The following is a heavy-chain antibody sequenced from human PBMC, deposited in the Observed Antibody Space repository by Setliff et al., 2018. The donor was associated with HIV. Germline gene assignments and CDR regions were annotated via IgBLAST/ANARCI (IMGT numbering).Heavy chain of an antibody. CDR2: IFYTGST. D-gene: IGHD3-3*01. CDR3: GRQVPVPGVAVTPIDY. CDR1: GDSISSYY. V-gene: IGHV4-59*08. Sequence: SETLSLTCTVSGDSISSYYWTWLRKFPGKGLEWIVFIFYTGSTTYNPSLNSRVTISVDTSRNQFTLKLSSVTAADTAVYYCGRQVPVPGVAVTPIDYWGQGTLVTVSS. J-gene: IGHJ4*02.